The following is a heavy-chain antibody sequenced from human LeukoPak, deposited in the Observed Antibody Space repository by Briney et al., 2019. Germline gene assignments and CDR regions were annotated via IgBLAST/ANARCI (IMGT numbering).Heavy chain of an antibody. V-gene: IGHV3-21*01. J-gene: IGHJ4*02. D-gene: IGHD2-15*01. CDR2: ISDRGTYI. CDR1: GFTFSTYS. CDR3: AKDWWGLSGY. Sequence: GGSLRLSCTASGFTFSTYSMNWVRQAPGKGLEWVASISDRGTYIYYADSVKGRFTISRDNAKNSLYLQMNSLRAEDTAVYYCAKDWWGLSGYWGQGTLVTVSS.